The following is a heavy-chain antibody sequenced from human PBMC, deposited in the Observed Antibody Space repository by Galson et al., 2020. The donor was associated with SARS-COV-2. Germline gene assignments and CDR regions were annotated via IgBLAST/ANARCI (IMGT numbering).Heavy chain of an antibody. J-gene: IGHJ4*02. CDR2: IWYDGSNK. CDR3: AREGMATTVSGLDY. V-gene: IGHV3-33*01. D-gene: IGHD5-12*01. CDR1: GFTFSSYG. Sequence: GGSLRLSCAASGFTFSSYGMHWVRQAPGKGLEWVAVIWYDGSNKYYADSVKGRFTISRDNSKNTLYLQMNSLRAEDTAEYYCAREGMATTVSGLDYWGQGTLVTVSS.